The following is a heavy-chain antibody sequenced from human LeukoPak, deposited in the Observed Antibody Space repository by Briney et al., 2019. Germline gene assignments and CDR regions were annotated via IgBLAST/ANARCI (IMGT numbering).Heavy chain of an antibody. D-gene: IGHD5-12*01. CDR1: GGSISSGTYY. V-gene: IGHV4-61*02. CDR2: ISSSGST. J-gene: IGHJ4*02. Sequence: SETLSLTCTVSGGSISSGTYYWNWIRQPAGKGLEWIGRISSSGSTNYNPSLKSRVTMSLDTSKNQFSLNLSSVTAADTAVYYCARDSGGYDNFDYWGQGTLVTVSS. CDR3: ARDSGGYDNFDY.